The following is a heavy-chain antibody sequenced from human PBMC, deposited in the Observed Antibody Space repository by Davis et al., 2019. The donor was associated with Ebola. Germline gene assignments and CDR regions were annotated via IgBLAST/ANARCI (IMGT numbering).Heavy chain of an antibody. CDR1: GFTFSSYA. CDR2: ISYDGSNK. V-gene: IGHV3-30*14. Sequence: PGGSLRLSCAASGFTFSSYAMHWVRQAPGKGLEWVAVISYDGSNKYYADSVKGRFTISRDNSKNTLYLQMSSLRAEDTAVYYCVKDRMATIYWGQGTLVTVSS. CDR3: VKDRMATIY. D-gene: IGHD5-24*01. J-gene: IGHJ4*02.